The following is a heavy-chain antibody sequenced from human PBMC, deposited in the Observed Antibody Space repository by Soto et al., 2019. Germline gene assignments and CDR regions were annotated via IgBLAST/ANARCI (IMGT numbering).Heavy chain of an antibody. J-gene: IGHJ4*02. Sequence: GGSLRLSCEASGFTFSSYTMNWVRRAPGKGLKWVATIGGSGDGTYYGDSVKGRFTISRDNSKNTVYLQMNSLRAEDTAIYYCARAREASLLRVHSYYWGQGTLVTVSS. CDR1: GFTFSSYT. D-gene: IGHD2-21*02. CDR2: IGGSGDGT. V-gene: IGHV3-23*01. CDR3: ARAREASLLRVHSYY.